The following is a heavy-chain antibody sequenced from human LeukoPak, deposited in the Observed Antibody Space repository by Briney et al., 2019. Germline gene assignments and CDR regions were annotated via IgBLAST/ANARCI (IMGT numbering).Heavy chain of an antibody. J-gene: IGHJ4*02. CDR3: ARGLGDYYDSSGYYYNY. CDR2: IIPIFGTA. Sequence: GASVRVSCKASGGTFSSYAISWVRQAPGQGLEWMGGIIPIFGTANYAQKFQGRVTITTDESTSTAYMELSSLRSEGTAVYYCARGLGDYYDSSGYYYNYWGQGTLVTVSS. CDR1: GGTFSSYA. D-gene: IGHD3-22*01. V-gene: IGHV1-69*05.